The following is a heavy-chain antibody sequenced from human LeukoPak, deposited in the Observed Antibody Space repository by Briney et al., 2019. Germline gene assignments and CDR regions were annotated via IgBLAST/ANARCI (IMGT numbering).Heavy chain of an antibody. J-gene: IGHJ6*03. Sequence: SETLSLTCTVSGGSLSSYYWSWIRQPPGKGLEWIGYIYYSGSTNYNPSLKSRVTISVDTSKNQFSLKLSSVTAADTAVYYCTRVDGAATFYYMDVWGKGTTVTISS. CDR3: TRVDGAATFYYMDV. CDR1: GGSLSSYY. V-gene: IGHV4-59*01. D-gene: IGHD2-15*01. CDR2: IYYSGST.